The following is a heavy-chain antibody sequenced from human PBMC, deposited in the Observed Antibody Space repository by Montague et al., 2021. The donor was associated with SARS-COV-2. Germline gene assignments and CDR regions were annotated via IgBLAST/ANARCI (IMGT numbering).Heavy chain of an antibody. J-gene: IGHJ4*02. CDR3: ARDLAEYSYGLDY. D-gene: IGHD5-18*01. Sequence: SLRLSCAASGFTFSSYWMSWVRQAPGKGLEWVANIKQDGSEKYYVDSVKGRFTISRDNAKNSLYLQMNSLRAEDTAVYYCARDLAEYSYGLDYWGQGTLVTVSS. CDR1: GFTFSSYW. CDR2: IKQDGSEK. V-gene: IGHV3-7*01.